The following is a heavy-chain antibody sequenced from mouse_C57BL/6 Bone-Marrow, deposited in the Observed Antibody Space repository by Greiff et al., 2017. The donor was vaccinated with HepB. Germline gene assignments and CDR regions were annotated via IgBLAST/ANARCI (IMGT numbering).Heavy chain of an antibody. CDR2: IYPGSGST. CDR3: ARLFITTVVATREGAMDY. CDR1: GYTFTSYW. D-gene: IGHD1-1*01. J-gene: IGHJ4*01. V-gene: IGHV1-55*01. Sequence: QVQLQQPGAELVKPGASVKMSCKASGYTFTSYWITWVKQRPGQGLEWIGDIYPGSGSTNYNEKFKSKATLTVDTSSSTAYMQLSSLTSEDSAVYYCARLFITTVVATREGAMDYWGQGTSVTVSS.